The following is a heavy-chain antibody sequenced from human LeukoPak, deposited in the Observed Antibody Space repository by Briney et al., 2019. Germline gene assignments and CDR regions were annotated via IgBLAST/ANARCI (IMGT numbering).Heavy chain of an antibody. CDR3: ARDAGLAARGVFDY. D-gene: IGHD6-6*01. Sequence: GGSLRLSCAASGFTVSSNYMSWVRQAPGKGLEWVSVIYSGGSTYYADSVKGRFTISRDNPKNTLYLQMNSLRAEDTAVYYCARDAGLAARGVFDYWGQGTLVTVSS. J-gene: IGHJ4*02. CDR1: GFTVSSNY. V-gene: IGHV3-53*01. CDR2: IYSGGST.